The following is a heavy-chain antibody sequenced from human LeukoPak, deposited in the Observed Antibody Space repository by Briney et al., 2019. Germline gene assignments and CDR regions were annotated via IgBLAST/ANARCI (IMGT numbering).Heavy chain of an antibody. CDR2: INPNSGGT. D-gene: IGHD3-3*01. CDR1: GYSFTGYY. J-gene: IGHJ4*02. V-gene: IGHV1-2*02. Sequence: ASVKVSCKASGYSFTGYYMHWVRQAPGQGLEWMGWINPNSGGTNYAQKFQDRDTMTRDTSISTAYMGLSRLRSDDTAVYYCARDRNDFWSAYYEFDYWGQGTLVTVSS. CDR3: ARDRNDFWSAYYEFDY.